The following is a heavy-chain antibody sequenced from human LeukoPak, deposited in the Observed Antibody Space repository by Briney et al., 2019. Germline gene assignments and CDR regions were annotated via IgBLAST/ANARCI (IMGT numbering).Heavy chain of an antibody. CDR1: GFTLSNYG. Sequence: PGGSLRLSCAVSGFTLSNYGMSWVRQAPGKGLEWVAGISGSGGSTNYADSVKGRFTISRDNPKNTLYLQMNSLRAEDTAVYFCAKRGVVIRVILGGFHKEAYYFDSWGQGALVIVSS. CDR2: ISGSGGST. D-gene: IGHD3-22*01. V-gene: IGHV3-23*01. CDR3: AKRGVVIRVILGGFHKEAYYFDS. J-gene: IGHJ4*02.